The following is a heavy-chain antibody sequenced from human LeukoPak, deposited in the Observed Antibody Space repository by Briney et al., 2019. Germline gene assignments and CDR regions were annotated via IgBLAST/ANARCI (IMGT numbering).Heavy chain of an antibody. V-gene: IGHV3-13*01. CDR2: IGTAGDT. J-gene: IGHJ3*02. D-gene: IGHD2-2*01. CDR1: GFTFSSYD. Sequence: TGGSLRLSCAASGFTFSSYDMHWVRQATGKGLEWVSAIGTAGDTYYPGSVKGRFTISRENAKNSLYLQMNSLRAGDTAVYCCARAGCSSTSCYSGTDAFDIWGQGTMVTVSS. CDR3: ARAGCSSTSCYSGTDAFDI.